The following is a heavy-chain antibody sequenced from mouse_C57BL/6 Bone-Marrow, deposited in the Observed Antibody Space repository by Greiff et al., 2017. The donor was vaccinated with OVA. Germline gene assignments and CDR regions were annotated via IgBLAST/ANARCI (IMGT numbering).Heavy chain of an antibody. Sequence: VQLKHSGAELVRPGASVKLSCTASGFNIKDDYMHWVKQRPEQGLEWIGWIDPENGDTEYASKFQGKATITADTSSNTAYLQLSSLTSEDTAVYYCTTWNYYSNYGFNYYAMDYWGQGTSVTVSS. CDR2: IDPENGDT. V-gene: IGHV14-4*01. D-gene: IGHD2-5*01. J-gene: IGHJ4*01. CDR3: TTWNYYSNYGFNYYAMDY. CDR1: GFNIKDDY.